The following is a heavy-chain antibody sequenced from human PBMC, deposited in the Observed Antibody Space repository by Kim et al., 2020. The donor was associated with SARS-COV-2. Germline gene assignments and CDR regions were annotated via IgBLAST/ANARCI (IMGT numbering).Heavy chain of an antibody. V-gene: IGHV1-8*01. CDR1: GYTFTSYD. J-gene: IGHJ6*02. Sequence: ASVKVSCKASGYTFTSYDINWVRQATGQGLEWMGWMNPNSGNTGYAQKFQGRVTMTRNTSISTAYMELSSLRSEDTAVYYCARGRVLRNYYYGMDVWGQGATVTLSS. CDR2: MNPNSGNT. D-gene: IGHD3-16*01. CDR3: ARGRVLRNYYYGMDV.